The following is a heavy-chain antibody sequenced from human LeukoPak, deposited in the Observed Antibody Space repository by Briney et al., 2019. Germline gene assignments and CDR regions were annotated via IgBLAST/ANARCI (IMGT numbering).Heavy chain of an antibody. CDR1: GFTFSSYA. CDR2: ISGSGGST. CDR3: AKDPASGSYSRYFDY. V-gene: IGHV3-23*01. J-gene: IGHJ4*02. Sequence: GGSLRLSCAASGFTFSSYAMSWVRQAPGKGLEWVSAISGSGGSTYYADSVKGRFTISRDNSKNTLYLQMNSLRAEDTAVYYCAKDPASGSYSRYFDYWGQGTLVTVSS. D-gene: IGHD1-26*01.